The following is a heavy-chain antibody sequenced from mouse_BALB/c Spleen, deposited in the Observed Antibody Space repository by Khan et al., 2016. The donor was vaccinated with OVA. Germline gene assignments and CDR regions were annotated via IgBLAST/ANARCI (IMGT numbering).Heavy chain of an antibody. Sequence: EVQLQESGPSLVKPSQTLSLTCSVTGDSITSGYWNWIRKFPGNKLEYRGYISQSGSTYYNPTLKSRISITRDTSKNQYYLQLNSVTTEDTATYYCARWNYRYDGYFDFWGQGTTLTVSS. J-gene: IGHJ2*01. CDR1: GDSITSGY. V-gene: IGHV3-8*02. D-gene: IGHD2-14*01. CDR3: ARWNYRYDGYFDF. CDR2: ISQSGST.